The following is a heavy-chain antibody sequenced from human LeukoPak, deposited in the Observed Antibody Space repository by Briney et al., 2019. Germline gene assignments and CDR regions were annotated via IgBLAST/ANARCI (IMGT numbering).Heavy chain of an antibody. J-gene: IGHJ5*02. CDR3: ARGKGYFDWLQRYNWFDP. CDR1: GGSFSGYY. D-gene: IGHD3-9*01. V-gene: IGHV4-34*01. CDR2: XXHSGST. Sequence: SETLSLTCAVYGGSFSGYYWSWIRQPPGKGXXXXXXXXHSGSTXYXXXLXXXXXXXXXTSKNQFSLKLSSVTAADTAVYYCARGKGYFDWLQRYNWFDPWGQGTLVTVSS.